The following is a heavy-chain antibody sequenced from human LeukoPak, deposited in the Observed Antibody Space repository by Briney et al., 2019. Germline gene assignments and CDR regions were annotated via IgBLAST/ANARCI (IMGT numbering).Heavy chain of an antibody. Sequence: PSETLSLTCSVSGGSISSYYWSWIRQPPGKGLEWIGYIFYSGSTNYNPSLKSRVTMSVDTSKNQFSLRLSSVTAADTAVYYCAGSDSGSYYSPWYFGLWGRGTLVTVSS. J-gene: IGHJ2*01. D-gene: IGHD3-10*01. CDR1: GGSISSYY. CDR2: IFYSGST. CDR3: AGSDSGSYYSPWYFGL. V-gene: IGHV4-59*01.